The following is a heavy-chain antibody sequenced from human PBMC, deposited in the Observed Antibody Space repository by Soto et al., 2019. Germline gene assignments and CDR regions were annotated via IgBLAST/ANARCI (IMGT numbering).Heavy chain of an antibody. CDR2: FYYSGST. Sequence: PSETLSLTCTVSGGSISSSSHYWGWIRQPPGKGLEWIGSFYYSGSTSYNPSLKSRVTISVDTSKNQFSLRAEDMAVYYCARRRDGTCYGCYDYWGQGTLVTVSS. CDR3: ARRRDGTCYGCYDY. D-gene: IGHD2-15*01. J-gene: IGHJ4*02. CDR1: GGSISSSSHY. V-gene: IGHV4-39*01.